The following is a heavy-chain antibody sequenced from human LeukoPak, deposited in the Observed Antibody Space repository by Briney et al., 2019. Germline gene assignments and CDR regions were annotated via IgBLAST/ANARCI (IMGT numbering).Heavy chain of an antibody. CDR1: GFTFSSYT. Sequence: GGSLRLSCAASGFTFSSYTMNWVRQAPGRGLEWVSSISSSGTYIYNADSVKGRFTISRDNAKSSPYLQMNSLGAEDTAVYYCARDLGTVTSYYHYTMDVWGQGTTVTVSS. CDR2: ISSSGTYI. D-gene: IGHD4-17*01. J-gene: IGHJ6*02. CDR3: ARDLGTVTSYYHYTMDV. V-gene: IGHV3-21*01.